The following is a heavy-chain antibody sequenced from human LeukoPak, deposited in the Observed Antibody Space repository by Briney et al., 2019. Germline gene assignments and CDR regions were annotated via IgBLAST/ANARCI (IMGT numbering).Heavy chain of an antibody. J-gene: IGHJ3*02. CDR3: AGTSLGHDAFDI. V-gene: IGHV3-21*01. CDR2: ISSSSSYI. Sequence: PGGSLRLSCAASGFTFSSYSMNWVRQAPGKGLEWVSSISSSSSYIYYADSVKGRFTISRDNAKNSLYLQVNSLRAEDTAVYYCAGTSLGHDAFDIWGQGTMVTVSS. D-gene: IGHD7-27*01. CDR1: GFTFSSYS.